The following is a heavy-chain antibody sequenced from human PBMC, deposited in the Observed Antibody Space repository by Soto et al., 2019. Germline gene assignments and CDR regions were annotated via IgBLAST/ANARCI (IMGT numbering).Heavy chain of an antibody. J-gene: IGHJ4*02. CDR3: ARDVAAGLDY. Sequence: DAVKVSCKASGYTFTSYYMHWVRQAPGQGLEWMGIINPSGGSTSYAQKFQGRVTMTRDTSTSTVYMELSSLRSEDTAVYYCARDVAAGLDYWGQGALVTVSS. CDR1: GYTFTSYY. D-gene: IGHD6-13*01. V-gene: IGHV1-46*01. CDR2: INPSGGST.